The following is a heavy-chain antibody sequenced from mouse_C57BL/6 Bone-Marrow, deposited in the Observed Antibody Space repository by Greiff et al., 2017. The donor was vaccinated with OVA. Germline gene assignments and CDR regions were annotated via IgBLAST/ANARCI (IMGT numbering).Heavy chain of an antibody. CDR3: ARGYRFAY. Sequence: EVQRVESGGGLVQPGGSLSLSCSASGFTFTDYYMSWVRQPPGQALEWLGFIRHKANGYTTEYSASVKGRFTISRDNSQSILYLQMNARRAEDSATYYCARGYRFAYWGQGTLVTVSA. D-gene: IGHD1-2*01. V-gene: IGHV7-3*01. CDR1: GFTFTDYY. CDR2: IRHKANGYTT. J-gene: IGHJ3*01.